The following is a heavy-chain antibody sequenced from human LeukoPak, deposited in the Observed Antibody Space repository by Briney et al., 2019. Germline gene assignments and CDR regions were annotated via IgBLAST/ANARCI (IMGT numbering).Heavy chain of an antibody. D-gene: IGHD5-24*01. Sequence: GGSLRLSCAASGFTFSDYYMSWIRQAPGKGLEWVSYISSSGSTIYYADSVKGRFTISRDSAKNSLYLQMNSLRAEDTAVYYCARDQLVGWLQGPDYWGQGTLVTVSS. CDR1: GFTFSDYY. J-gene: IGHJ4*02. CDR3: ARDQLVGWLQGPDY. V-gene: IGHV3-11*01. CDR2: ISSSGSTI.